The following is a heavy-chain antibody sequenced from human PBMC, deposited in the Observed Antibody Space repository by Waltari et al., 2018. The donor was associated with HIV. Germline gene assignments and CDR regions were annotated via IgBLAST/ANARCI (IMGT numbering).Heavy chain of an antibody. V-gene: IGHV4-34*01. CDR3: ARGYSRRYGMDV. CDR1: GGSFSGYY. Sequence: QVQLQQWGAGLLKPSETLSLTCAVYGGSFSGYYWSWIRQPPGKGLEWIGEINHSGSTNYNPSLKSRVTISVDTSKNQFSLKLSSVTAADTAVYYCARGYSRRYGMDVWGQGTTVTVSS. CDR2: INHSGST. D-gene: IGHD2-15*01. J-gene: IGHJ6*02.